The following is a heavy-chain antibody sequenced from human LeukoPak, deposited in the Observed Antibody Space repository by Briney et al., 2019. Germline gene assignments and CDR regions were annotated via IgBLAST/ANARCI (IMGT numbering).Heavy chain of an antibody. CDR3: ARPFGSGTYYNVFDN. CDR2: INPNSGGT. Sequence: GASVKVSCKASGYSFTGYYIHWVRQAPGQGLEWMGWINPNSGGTNYAQKFQGRVTMTRDTSISTAYMELNSLRSDDTAVYYCARPFGSGTYYNVFDNWGQGTLVTVSS. J-gene: IGHJ4*02. V-gene: IGHV1-2*02. D-gene: IGHD3-10*01. CDR1: GYSFTGYY.